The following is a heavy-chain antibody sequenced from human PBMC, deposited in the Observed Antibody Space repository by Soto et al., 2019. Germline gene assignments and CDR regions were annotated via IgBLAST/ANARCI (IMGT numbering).Heavy chain of an antibody. CDR1: GYTFTSYD. J-gene: IGHJ1*01. CDR2: INPNSGNT. V-gene: IGHV1-8*01. Sequence: QVQLVQSGAEVKKPGASVKVSCKASGYTFTSYDINWVRQATGQGLEWMGRINPNSGNTGYAQQFQGRVTITRNTSISTAYMELSSLRSEDTGVYYCARGERTGTFSAEYFQDWGQGTLVTVSS. CDR3: ARGERTGTFSAEYFQD. D-gene: IGHD1-1*01.